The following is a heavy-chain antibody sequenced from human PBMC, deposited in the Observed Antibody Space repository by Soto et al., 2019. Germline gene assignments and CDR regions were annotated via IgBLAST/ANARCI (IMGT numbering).Heavy chain of an antibody. Sequence: QVRLVLSGDELKKPGASMKVSCKTSGYAFSDHGISWVRQAPGQGLEWIGWISAYNGNTNYAQKFQGRVTVTTDASTVTAYMEVRSLTSDATAVYYCARDHRYSSSFFDSWSQGTLITVSS. V-gene: IGHV1-18*04. J-gene: IGHJ4*02. CDR1: GYAFSDHG. CDR2: ISAYNGNT. D-gene: IGHD6-6*01. CDR3: ARDHRYSSSFFDS.